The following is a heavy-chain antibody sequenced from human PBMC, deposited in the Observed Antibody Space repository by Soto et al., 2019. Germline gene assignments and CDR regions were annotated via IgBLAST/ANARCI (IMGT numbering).Heavy chain of an antibody. J-gene: IGHJ6*02. D-gene: IGHD1-20*01. V-gene: IGHV4-59*02. CDR3: ARYKSNYYYGMDV. Sequence: SETLSLTCSVSGDSGSSYYWSWIRQPPGKGLEWIGYIYYGGITNYNPSLKSRVTISVDTSKNQFSLKLSSVTAADTAVYYCARYKSNYYYGMDVWGQGTTVTVSS. CDR2: IYYGGIT. CDR1: GDSGSSYY.